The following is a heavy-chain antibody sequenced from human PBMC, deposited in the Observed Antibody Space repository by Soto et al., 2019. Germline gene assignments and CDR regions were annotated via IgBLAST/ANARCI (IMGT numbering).Heavy chain of an antibody. Sequence: GGSLRLSCAASGFTFDDYTMHWVRQAPGKGLEWVSLISWDGGSTYYADSVKGRFTISRDNSKNSLYLQMNSLRTEDTALYYCAKGEIGFYYGMDVWGQGTTVTVSS. CDR3: AKGEIGFYYGMDV. CDR2: ISWDGGST. V-gene: IGHV3-43*01. J-gene: IGHJ6*02. CDR1: GFTFDDYT.